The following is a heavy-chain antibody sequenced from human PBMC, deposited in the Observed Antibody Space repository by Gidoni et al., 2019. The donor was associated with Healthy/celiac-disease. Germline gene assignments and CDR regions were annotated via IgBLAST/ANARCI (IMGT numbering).Heavy chain of an antibody. D-gene: IGHD2-21*02. CDR2: ISSSSSTI. CDR1: GFTFSSYS. V-gene: IGHV3-48*01. Sequence: EVQLVESGGGLVQPGGSLRLSCAASGFTFSSYSLNWVRPAPGKGLEWVSYISSSSSTIYYADSVKGRFTISRDNAKNSLYLQMNSLRAEDTAVYYCARDVRIGAYCGGDCYSNYWYFDLWGRGTLVTVSS. CDR3: ARDVRIGAYCGGDCYSNYWYFDL. J-gene: IGHJ2*01.